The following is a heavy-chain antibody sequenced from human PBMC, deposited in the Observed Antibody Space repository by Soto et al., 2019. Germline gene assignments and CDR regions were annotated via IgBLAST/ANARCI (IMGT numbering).Heavy chain of an antibody. J-gene: IGHJ4*02. Sequence: PSETLSLTCTVSGGSISNHYWSWIRQPPGKVLVLIVYMFFSWSSDYNPSLKSRVTISVDTSKHLFSLKLSSVTAADTAIYYCASHISVAGPIDSWGQGKLVTVS. V-gene: IGHV4-59*11. D-gene: IGHD6-19*01. CDR1: GGSISNHY. CDR3: ASHISVAGPIDS. CDR2: MFFSWSS.